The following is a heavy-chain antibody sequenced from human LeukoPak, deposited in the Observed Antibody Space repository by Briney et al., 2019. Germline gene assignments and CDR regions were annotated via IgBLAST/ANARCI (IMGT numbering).Heavy chain of an antibody. J-gene: IGHJ5*02. CDR3: VKSFGDILTGSFDP. CDR1: GFTFSSYA. D-gene: IGHD3-9*01. CDR2: ISGSGGST. V-gene: IGHV3-23*01. Sequence: GGSLRLSCAASGFTFSSYAMSWVRQAPGKGLEWVSAISGSGGSTYYADSVKGRFTISRDNSKNTLYLQMNSLRAEDTAVYYCVKSFGDILTGSFDPWGQGTLVTVSS.